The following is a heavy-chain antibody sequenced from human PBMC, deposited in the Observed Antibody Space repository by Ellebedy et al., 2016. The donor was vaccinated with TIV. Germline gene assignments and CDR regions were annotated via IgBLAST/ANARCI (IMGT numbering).Heavy chain of an antibody. D-gene: IGHD6-13*01. CDR1: GGSFSGYY. J-gene: IGHJ4*02. CDR3: ARDGSIAAAGFGLDY. Sequence: ESLKISCAVYGGSFSGYYWSWIRQPPGKGLEWIGEINHSGSTNYNPSLKSRVTISVDTSKNQFSLKLSSVTAADTAVYYCARDGSIAAAGFGLDYWGQGTLVTVSS. V-gene: IGHV4-34*01. CDR2: INHSGST.